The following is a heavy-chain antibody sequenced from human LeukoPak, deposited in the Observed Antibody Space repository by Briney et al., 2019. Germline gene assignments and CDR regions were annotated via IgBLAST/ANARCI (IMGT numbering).Heavy chain of an antibody. CDR3: ARLPDYGDAFDY. CDR1: GGSISSYY. CDR2: IYYSGST. D-gene: IGHD4-17*01. J-gene: IGHJ4*02. Sequence: SETLSLTCTVSGGSISSYYWSWIRQPPGKGLEWIGYIYYSGSTNYNPSLKSRVTISVDTSKSQFSLKLSSVTAADTAVYYCARLPDYGDAFDYWGQGTLVTVSS. V-gene: IGHV4-59*08.